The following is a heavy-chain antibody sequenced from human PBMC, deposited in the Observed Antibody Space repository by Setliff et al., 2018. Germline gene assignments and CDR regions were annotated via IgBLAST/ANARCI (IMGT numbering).Heavy chain of an antibody. D-gene: IGHD6-6*01. Sequence: SETLSLTCAAYGGTFSHYYWTWIRQSPGKGLEWIGEINHSGSTNYNPSLKSRVTISIDTSKDQFSLRMSSVSAADAAIYYCARGRNVDARLLDTWGQGTLVTVSS. CDR1: GGTFSHYY. V-gene: IGHV4-34*01. CDR3: ARGRNVDARLLDT. CDR2: INHSGST. J-gene: IGHJ5*02.